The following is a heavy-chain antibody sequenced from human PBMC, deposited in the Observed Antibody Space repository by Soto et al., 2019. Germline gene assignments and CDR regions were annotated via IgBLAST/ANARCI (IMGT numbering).Heavy chain of an antibody. CDR1: GFTFRSYA. CDR2: ISYDESDK. Sequence: VGSLRLSCAASGFTFRSYAMHWVRQAPGKGLEWVAVISYDESDKYYADSLKGRFTISRDNSKNTLYLQMNSLRGEDTAVYYCARDLSVAGPDYWGQRTLVTVSS. V-gene: IGHV3-30*03. J-gene: IGHJ4*02. CDR3: ARDLSVAGPDY. D-gene: IGHD6-19*01.